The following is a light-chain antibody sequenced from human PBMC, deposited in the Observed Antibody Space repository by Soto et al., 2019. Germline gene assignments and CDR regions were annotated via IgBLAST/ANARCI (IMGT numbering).Light chain of an antibody. CDR1: QDIGSH. J-gene: IGKJ5*01. CDR2: FAS. V-gene: IGKV1D-16*01. Sequence: DIQMTQSPSSLSASVGDRVTITCRASQDIGSHLAWYQQKPEKAPKSLIYFASTLQSGVPSRFSGSGSGTEFTLTISSLQPDDFATYYCQQYNSYPITFGQGTRLEIK. CDR3: QQYNSYPIT.